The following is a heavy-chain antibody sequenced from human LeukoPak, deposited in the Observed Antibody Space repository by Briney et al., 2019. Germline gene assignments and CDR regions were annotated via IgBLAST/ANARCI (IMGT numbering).Heavy chain of an antibody. CDR2: IIPIFGTA. J-gene: IGHJ4*02. CDR1: GGTFSSYA. D-gene: IGHD6-19*01. CDR3: ARDLASSGWTYYFDY. Sequence: SVKVSCKASGGTFSSYAISWVRQAPGQGLEWMGGIIPIFGTANYAQKFQGRVTITADESTSTAYMELSSLRSEDTAVYYCARDLASSGWTYYFDYWGQGTLVTVS. V-gene: IGHV1-69*13.